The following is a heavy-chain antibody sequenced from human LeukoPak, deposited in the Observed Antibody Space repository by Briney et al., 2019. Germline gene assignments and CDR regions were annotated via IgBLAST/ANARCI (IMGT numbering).Heavy chain of an antibody. CDR3: ARENDYGDSGY. Sequence: ASVKVSCKASGLTFTHYGISWVRQAPGQGLEWMGWISAYNGDTTYAQKFQGRVTMTTDTSTSTAYMELRSLRSDDTAVYYCARENDYGDSGYWGQGTLVTVSS. CDR2: ISAYNGDT. J-gene: IGHJ4*02. V-gene: IGHV1-18*01. D-gene: IGHD4-17*01. CDR1: GLTFTHYG.